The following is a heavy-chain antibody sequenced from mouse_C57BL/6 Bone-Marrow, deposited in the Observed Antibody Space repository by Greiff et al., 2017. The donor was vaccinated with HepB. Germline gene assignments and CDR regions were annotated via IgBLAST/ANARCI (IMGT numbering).Heavy chain of an antibody. J-gene: IGHJ4*01. Sequence: EVQLQQPGAELVRPGSSVKLSCKASGYTFTSYWMHWVKQRTEQGLEWIGRIDPEDGETKYAPKFQGKATITADTSSNTAYLQLSSLTSEDTAVYYCARDYSNYDGYAMDYWGQGTSVTVSS. CDR3: ARDYSNYDGYAMDY. CDR2: IDPEDGET. V-gene: IGHV14-2*01. CDR1: GYTFTSYW. D-gene: IGHD2-5*01.